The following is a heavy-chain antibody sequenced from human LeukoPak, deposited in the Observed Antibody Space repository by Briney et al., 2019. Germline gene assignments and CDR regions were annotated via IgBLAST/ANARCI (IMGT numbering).Heavy chain of an antibody. Sequence: GGSLRLSCAASGFTFSSYAMSWVRQAPGKGLEWVSAISGSGGSTYYADSVKGRFTISRDNSKNTLYLQMNSLRAEDTAVYYCAKGGYSGSYYGGDYWGQGTLVTVSP. CDR3: AKGGYSGSYYGGDY. J-gene: IGHJ4*02. V-gene: IGHV3-23*01. CDR2: ISGSGGST. D-gene: IGHD1-26*01. CDR1: GFTFSSYA.